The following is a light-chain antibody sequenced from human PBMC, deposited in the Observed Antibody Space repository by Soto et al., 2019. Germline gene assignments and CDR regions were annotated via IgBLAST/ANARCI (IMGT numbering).Light chain of an antibody. V-gene: IGKV1-5*01. CDR3: HQRSNWPPFT. CDR1: QSINNW. Sequence: DIQMTQSPSTVSASVGDRVSITCRASQSINNWLAWYQQKPGKAPKLLIYDASNLESGVPSRFSGSGSGTEFTLTISSLQPDDFAVYYCHQRSNWPPFTFGGGTKVEI. CDR2: DAS. J-gene: IGKJ4*01.